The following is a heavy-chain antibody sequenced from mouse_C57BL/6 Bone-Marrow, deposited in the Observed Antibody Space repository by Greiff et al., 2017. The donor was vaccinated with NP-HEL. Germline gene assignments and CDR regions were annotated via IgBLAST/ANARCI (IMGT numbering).Heavy chain of an antibody. CDR3: ARGAYYDYDAWFAY. CDR1: GYTFTSYW. V-gene: IGHV1-52*01. D-gene: IGHD2-4*01. J-gene: IGHJ3*01. CDR2: IDPSDSET. Sequence: QVQLKQPGAELVRPGSSVKLSCKASGYTFTSYWMHWVKQRPIQGLEWIGNIDPSDSETHYNQQFKDKATLTVDKSSSTAYMQLSSLTSEDSAVYYGARGAYYDYDAWFAYWGQGTLVTVSA.